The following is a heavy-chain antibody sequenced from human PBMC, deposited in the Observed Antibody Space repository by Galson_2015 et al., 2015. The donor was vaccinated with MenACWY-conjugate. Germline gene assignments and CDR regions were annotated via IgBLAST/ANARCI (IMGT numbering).Heavy chain of an antibody. J-gene: IGHJ4*02. CDR3: AKDAGLDSPPADY. D-gene: IGHD2-15*01. CDR2: IRNDGGVK. Sequence: SLRLSCAASGFTFRNYAIHWVRQAPGKGLEWVAFIRNDGGVKYYVDSVKGRFTISRDNSKNTLYLQMNSLSPEDTAIYYCAKDAGLDSPPADYWGQGTPVTDSS. V-gene: IGHV3-30*02. CDR1: GFTFRNYA.